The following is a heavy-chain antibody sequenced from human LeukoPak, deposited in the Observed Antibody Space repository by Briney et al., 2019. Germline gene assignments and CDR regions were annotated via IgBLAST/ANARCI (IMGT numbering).Heavy chain of an antibody. CDR2: ISGSGGST. D-gene: IGHD4-11*01. CDR1: GFTFSSYA. Sequence: QPGGSLRLSCAASGFTFSSYAMSWVRQAPGKGLGWVSAISGSGGSTYYADSVKGRFTISRDNSKNTLYLQMNSLRAEDTAVYYCAKDQGYSNYVPGFDYWGQGTLVTASS. J-gene: IGHJ4*02. CDR3: AKDQGYSNYVPGFDY. V-gene: IGHV3-23*01.